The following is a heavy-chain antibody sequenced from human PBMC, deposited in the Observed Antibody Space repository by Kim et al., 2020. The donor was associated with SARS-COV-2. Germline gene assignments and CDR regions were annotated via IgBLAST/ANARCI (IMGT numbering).Heavy chain of an antibody. J-gene: IGHJ4*02. CDR3: AKDPQVGDLDYYFDY. V-gene: IGHV3-23*01. D-gene: IGHD1-26*01. Sequence: DAVKGRFTVSRDNSKNTLYVQMNSLRAEDTAVYYCAKDPQVGDLDYYFDYWGQGTRVTVSS.